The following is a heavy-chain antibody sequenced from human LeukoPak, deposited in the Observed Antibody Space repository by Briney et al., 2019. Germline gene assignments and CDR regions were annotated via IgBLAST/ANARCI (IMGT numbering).Heavy chain of an antibody. V-gene: IGHV3-30*18. J-gene: IGHJ6*03. CDR3: AKNGEPHYYMDV. D-gene: IGHD1-14*01. Sequence: GGSLRLSCAASGFTFSSYGMHWVRQAPGKGLEWVAVISYDGSNKYYADSVKGRLTTSRDNSKNTLYLQMNSLTAEDTAVYYCAKNGEPHYYMDVWGKGTTVTVSS. CDR2: ISYDGSNK. CDR1: GFTFSSYG.